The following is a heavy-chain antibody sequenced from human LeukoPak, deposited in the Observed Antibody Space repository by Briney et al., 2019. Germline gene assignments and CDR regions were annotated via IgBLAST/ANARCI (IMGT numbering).Heavy chain of an antibody. Sequence: PGGSLRLSCEASGFNLNDYYMSWIRQAPGKGLEWVAYMTSYGSGKCSDSVKGRFTISRDAASKSLYLQMNSLRVEDTAVYYCTRDQDAGYALGHWGQGTLVTVTS. J-gene: IGHJ4*02. CDR3: TRDQDAGYALGH. V-gene: IGHV3-11*01. D-gene: IGHD5-18*01. CDR2: MTSYGSG. CDR1: GFNLNDYY.